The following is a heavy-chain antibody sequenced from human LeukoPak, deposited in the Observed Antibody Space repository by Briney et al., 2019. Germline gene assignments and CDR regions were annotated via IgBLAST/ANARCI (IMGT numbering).Heavy chain of an antibody. CDR2: ISGSGGST. J-gene: IGHJ5*02. Sequence: GGSLRLSCAASGFTFSSYAMSWVRQAPGKGLEWVSAISGSGGSTYYADSVKGRFTISRDNSKNTLYLQMNGLRAEDTAVYYCAKDDYGDRARYNWFDPWGQGTLVTVSS. D-gene: IGHD4-17*01. CDR1: GFTFSSYA. V-gene: IGHV3-23*01. CDR3: AKDDYGDRARYNWFDP.